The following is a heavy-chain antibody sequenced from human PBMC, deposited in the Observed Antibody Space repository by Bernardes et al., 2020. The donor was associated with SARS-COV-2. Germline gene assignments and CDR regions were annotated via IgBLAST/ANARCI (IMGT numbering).Heavy chain of an antibody. J-gene: IGHJ5*02. Sequence: SVKVSCKASGGTFSSYAISWVRQAPGQGLEWMGRIIPIFGTANYAQKFQGRVTITADESTSTAYMELSSLRSEDTAVYYCARGGWRRGPVVRGDNNWFDPWGQGTLVTVSS. CDR1: GGTFSSYA. V-gene: IGHV1-69*13. CDR3: ARGGWRRGPVVRGDNNWFDP. CDR2: IIPIFGTA. D-gene: IGHD3-10*01.